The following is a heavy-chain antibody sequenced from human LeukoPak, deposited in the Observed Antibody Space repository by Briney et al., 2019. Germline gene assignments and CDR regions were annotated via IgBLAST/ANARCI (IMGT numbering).Heavy chain of an antibody. CDR1: GYSFTSYW. J-gene: IGHJ3*02. CDR3: ARTSGWYLGDAFDI. V-gene: IGHV5-51*01. Sequence: GESPKISCKGFGYSFTSYWIGWGRQMPGKGLEWMGMIYPGDSDTRYSPSFQGQVTISADKSISTAYLQWSSLKATDTAMYYCARTSGWYLGDAFDIWGQGTMVTVSS. D-gene: IGHD6-19*01. CDR2: IYPGDSDT.